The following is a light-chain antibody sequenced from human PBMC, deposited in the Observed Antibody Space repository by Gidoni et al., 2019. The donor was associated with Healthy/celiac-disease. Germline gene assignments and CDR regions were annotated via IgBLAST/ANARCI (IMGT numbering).Light chain of an antibody. CDR2: DAS. Sequence: EIVLTQSPATLSLSPGERATLSCRASQSVSSYLAWYQQKPGQAPRLRIDDASNRATGIPARFSGSGSGTDFTLTIRSLGPEDFAVYYCQQRSNWPPTFGQGTKVEIK. J-gene: IGKJ1*01. V-gene: IGKV3-11*01. CDR3: QQRSNWPPT. CDR1: QSVSSY.